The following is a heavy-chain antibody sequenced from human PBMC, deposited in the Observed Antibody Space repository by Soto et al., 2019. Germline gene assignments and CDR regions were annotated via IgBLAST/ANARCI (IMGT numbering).Heavy chain of an antibody. CDR3: AREGEDGEKSY. CDR1: GFTFSSYG. Sequence: GGSLRLSCAASGFTFSSYGMHWVHQAPGKGLEWVAVIWYDGSNKYYADSVKGRFTISRDNSKNTLYLQMNSLRAEDTAVYYCAREGEDGEKSYWGQGTLVTVSS. V-gene: IGHV3-33*01. D-gene: IGHD3-10*01. CDR2: IWYDGSNK. J-gene: IGHJ4*02.